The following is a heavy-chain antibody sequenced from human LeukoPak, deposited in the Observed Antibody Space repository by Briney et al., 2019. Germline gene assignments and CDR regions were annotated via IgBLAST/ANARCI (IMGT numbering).Heavy chain of an antibody. D-gene: IGHD2-15*01. V-gene: IGHV1-18*01. J-gene: IGHJ4*02. CDR1: GYTFTSYG. CDR2: ISAYNGNT. Sequence: ASVKVSCTASGYTFTSYGISWVRQAPGQGLEWMGWISAYNGNTNYVQKLQGRVTMTTDTSTSTAYMELRSLRSDDTALYYCARVGYCSGDRCYLHFDYWGQGTLVTVSS. CDR3: ARVGYCSGDRCYLHFDY.